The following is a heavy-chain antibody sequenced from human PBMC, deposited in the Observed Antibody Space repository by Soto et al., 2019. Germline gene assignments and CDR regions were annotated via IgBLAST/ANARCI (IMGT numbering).Heavy chain of an antibody. J-gene: IGHJ4*02. D-gene: IGHD2-21*02. CDR3: AGGGDPDY. CDR1: GFTFDYYW. Sequence: EVQLVESGGGLVQPGGSLRLSCEASGFTFDYYWMHWVRQAPGEGLMWVSRLQTDGSHPDYADSVKGRFTISRDNAKNTLYLKRNYLRAEDKAVYYCAGGGDPDYWGQGTLFTVSS. V-gene: IGHV3-74*01. CDR2: LQTDGSHP.